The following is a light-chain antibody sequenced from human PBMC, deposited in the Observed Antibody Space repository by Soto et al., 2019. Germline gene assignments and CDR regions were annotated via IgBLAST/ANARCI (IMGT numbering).Light chain of an antibody. CDR3: QQRSNWPRFT. CDR1: QSVSTY. J-gene: IGKJ3*01. CDR2: DVP. Sequence: EIVLTQSPATLSLSPGERATLSCRASQSVSTYLAWYQQKPGQAPRLLIYDVPNRATGIPARFSGSGSGTDFTLTISSLEPEDFAIYYCQQRSNWPRFTFGPGTKVDIK. V-gene: IGKV3-11*01.